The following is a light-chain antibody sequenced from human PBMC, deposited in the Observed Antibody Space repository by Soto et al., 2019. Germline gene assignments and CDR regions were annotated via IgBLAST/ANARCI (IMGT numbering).Light chain of an antibody. Sequence: EIVLTQSPGTLSWSLGERATLSCRASQSVSQYLAWYQQKPGQAPRLLIYAASSRASGIPDRFSGSGSGTDVTLTINGLEPADFAVYYCQQYATSARLTFGPGTNVDI. V-gene: IGKV3-20*01. CDR3: QQYATSARLT. CDR2: AAS. J-gene: IGKJ3*01. CDR1: QSVSQY.